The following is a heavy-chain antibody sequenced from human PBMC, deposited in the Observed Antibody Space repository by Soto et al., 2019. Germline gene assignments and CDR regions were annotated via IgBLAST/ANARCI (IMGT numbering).Heavy chain of an antibody. D-gene: IGHD3-3*01. V-gene: IGHV3-21*01. Sequence: GGSLRLSWAAAGGTCSTYSMNRVRQAPGKGLEWVSSITSSSSYIYYADLLKGRFTISRDNAKKSLYLQMNSLRAEDTAVYFCARGTGDYDFWSGYHATDSFDYWGQGTLVTV. J-gene: IGHJ4*02. CDR1: GGTCSTYS. CDR2: ITSSSSYI. CDR3: ARGTGDYDFWSGYHATDSFDY.